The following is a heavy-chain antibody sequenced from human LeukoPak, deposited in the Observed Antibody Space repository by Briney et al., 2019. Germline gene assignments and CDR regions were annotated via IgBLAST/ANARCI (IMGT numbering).Heavy chain of an antibody. Sequence: PSETLSLTCTVSGGSISSSSYYWGWIRQPPGKGLEWIGSIYYSGSTYYNPSPKSRVTISVDTSKNQFSLKLSSVTAADTAVYYCARHLTKVYDSSGYEDYWGQGTLVTVSS. CDR3: ARHLTKVYDSSGYEDY. CDR1: GGSISSSSYY. V-gene: IGHV4-39*01. D-gene: IGHD3-22*01. CDR2: IYYSGST. J-gene: IGHJ4*02.